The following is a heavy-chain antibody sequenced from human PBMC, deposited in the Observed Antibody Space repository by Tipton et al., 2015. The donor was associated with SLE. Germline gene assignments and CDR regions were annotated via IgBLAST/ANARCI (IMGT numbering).Heavy chain of an antibody. D-gene: IGHD3-10*01. J-gene: IGHJ4*02. CDR1: GGSFSGYY. V-gene: IGHV4-34*01. Sequence: TLSLTCAVYGGSFSGYYWSWIRQPPGKGLEWIGEINHSGSTYYNPSLKSRVTISVDTSKNQFSLKLSSVTAADTAVYYCARDGGLLWFGDRRYSFDYWGQGTLVTVSA. CDR3: ARDGGLLWFGDRRYSFDY. CDR2: INHSGST.